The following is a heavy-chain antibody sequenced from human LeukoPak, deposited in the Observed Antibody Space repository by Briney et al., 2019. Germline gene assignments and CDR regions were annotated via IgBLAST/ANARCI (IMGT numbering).Heavy chain of an antibody. D-gene: IGHD3-22*01. J-gene: IGHJ1*01. Sequence: PSETLSLTCAVYGGSFSGYYWSWIRQPLEKGLEWIGKINHSGSTNYNPSLKSRVTISVDTSKNQFSLKLTSVTAADTALYYCARGPSRGHYSDSSGYPEYFLHWGQGTLVTVSS. V-gene: IGHV4-34*01. CDR1: GGSFSGYY. CDR3: ARGPSRGHYSDSSGYPEYFLH. CDR2: INHSGST.